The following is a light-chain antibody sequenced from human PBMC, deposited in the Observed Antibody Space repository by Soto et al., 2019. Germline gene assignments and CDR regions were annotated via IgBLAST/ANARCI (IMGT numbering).Light chain of an antibody. V-gene: IGKV3-11*01. CDR1: QSVSSY. J-gene: IGKJ2*01. CDR3: LQRSNWPPNT. Sequence: EIVLTQSPATLSLSPGERATLSCRASQSVSSYLAWYQQKPGQPPRLLIYDASNRAIGIPARFSGSGSGTDLPLTISSLEPEDFAVYYCLQRSNWPPNTFGQGTKLEIK. CDR2: DAS.